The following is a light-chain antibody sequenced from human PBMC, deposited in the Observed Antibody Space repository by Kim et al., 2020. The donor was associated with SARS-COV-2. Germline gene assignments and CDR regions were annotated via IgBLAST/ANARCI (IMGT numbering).Light chain of an antibody. Sequence: SPGDRATLSCSTSQTINNKLAWYQHKPGQAPRLLIYAASTRAVGVPARFSGSGSGTEFTLTISSLHSADFAVYYCQQYDDWPPWTFGQGTKVDIK. CDR1: QTINNK. CDR2: AAS. V-gene: IGKV3-15*01. CDR3: QQYDDWPPWT. J-gene: IGKJ1*01.